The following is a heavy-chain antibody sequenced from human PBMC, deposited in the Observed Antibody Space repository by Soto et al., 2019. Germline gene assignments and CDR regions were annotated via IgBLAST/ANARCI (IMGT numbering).Heavy chain of an antibody. V-gene: IGHV4-31*03. CDR1: GGSISSGGYY. J-gene: IGHJ4*02. CDR2: IYHSGST. D-gene: IGHD3-16*02. CDR3: ARGRLGQLSLTSSFDY. Sequence: PSETLSLTCTISGGSISSGGYYWSWIRQHPGKGLEWIGYIYHSGSTSYNPSLQSRVALSVDTSKNQFSLKLNSLTAADTAVYYCARGRLGQLSLTSSFDYWGQGTLVTVSS.